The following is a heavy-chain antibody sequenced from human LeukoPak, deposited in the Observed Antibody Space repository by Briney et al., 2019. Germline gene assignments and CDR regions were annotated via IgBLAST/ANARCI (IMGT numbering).Heavy chain of an antibody. J-gene: IGHJ4*02. CDR3: ARRSGCSTPECYISGRDYFDY. CDR1: GGTSKNYA. CDR2: IPIVGTP. Sequence: GSSVKVSCKASGGTSKNYAITWVRQAPGQGLEWLGGIPIVGTPNYAQKLQGRVTFTADASTATAYMELANLRSEDTAMYYCARRSGCSTPECYISGRDYFDYWGLGTLVAVST. V-gene: IGHV1-69*01. D-gene: IGHD2-15*01.